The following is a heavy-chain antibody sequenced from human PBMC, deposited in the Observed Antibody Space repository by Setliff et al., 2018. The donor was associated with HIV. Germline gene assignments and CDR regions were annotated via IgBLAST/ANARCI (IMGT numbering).Heavy chain of an antibody. Sequence: ASVKVSCKASGYTFSDYGISWVRQAPGQGLEWMGWISAHNGRINYAQKFQGRVTITTDESTTTAYMELSSLRSEDTAVYYCAKEAIYVGYVDYWGQGTLVTVSS. V-gene: IGHV1-18*01. D-gene: IGHD3-16*01. CDR1: GYTFSDYG. J-gene: IGHJ4*02. CDR3: AKEAIYVGYVDY. CDR2: ISAHNGRI.